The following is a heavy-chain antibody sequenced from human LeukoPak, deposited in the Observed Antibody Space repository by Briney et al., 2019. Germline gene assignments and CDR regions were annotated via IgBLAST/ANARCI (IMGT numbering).Heavy chain of an antibody. CDR1: GGSISSSNFY. V-gene: IGHV4-39*07. CDR2: IYYSGST. J-gene: IGHJ6*03. CDR3: ARVEEGYGSGRRENYYYYYMDV. Sequence: SETLSLTCTVSGGSISSSNFYWGWIRQPPGKGLEWIGSIYYSGSTYYNPSLKSRVTISVDTSKNQFSLKLSSVTAADTAVYYCARVEEGYGSGRRENYYYYYMDVWGKGTTVTISS. D-gene: IGHD3-10*01.